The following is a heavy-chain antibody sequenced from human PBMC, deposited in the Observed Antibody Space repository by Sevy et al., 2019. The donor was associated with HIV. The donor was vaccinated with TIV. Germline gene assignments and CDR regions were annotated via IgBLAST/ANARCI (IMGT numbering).Heavy chain of an antibody. D-gene: IGHD3-3*01. J-gene: IGHJ3*02. CDR3: ARDSGYYDFWSGYFDAFDI. CDR1: GYTFTGYY. Sequence: ASVKVSCKASGYTFTGYYMHWVRQAPGQGLEWMGWINPNSGGTNYSQKFQGWVTMTRDTSISTAYMELSRLRSDDTAVYYCARDSGYYDFWSGYFDAFDIWGQGTMVTVSS. V-gene: IGHV1-2*04. CDR2: INPNSGGT.